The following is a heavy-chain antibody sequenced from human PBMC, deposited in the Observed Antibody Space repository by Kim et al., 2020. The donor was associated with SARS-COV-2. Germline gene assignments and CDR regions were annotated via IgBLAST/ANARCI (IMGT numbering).Heavy chain of an antibody. CDR3: ARCQGAFNI. J-gene: IGHJ3*02. Sequence: WYNDYAVSVKGRITISPDTSKNQFSLQLNSVTPEDTAVYYCARCQGAFNIWGQGTMVTVSS. CDR2: WYN. D-gene: IGHD2-15*01. V-gene: IGHV6-1*01.